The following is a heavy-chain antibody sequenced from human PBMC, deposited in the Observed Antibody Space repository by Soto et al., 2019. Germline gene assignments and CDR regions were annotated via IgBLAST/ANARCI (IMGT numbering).Heavy chain of an antibody. J-gene: IGHJ6*02. D-gene: IGHD2-15*01. CDR1: GFTFSSYG. V-gene: IGHV3-33*01. Sequence: GGSLRLSCAASGFTFSSYGMHWVRQAPGKGLEWVAVIWYDGSNKYYADSVKGRFTISRDNSKNTLYLQMNSLRAEDTAVYYCARDLGCSGGSCYGRVYGMDVWGQGTTVTVSS. CDR3: ARDLGCSGGSCYGRVYGMDV. CDR2: IWYDGSNK.